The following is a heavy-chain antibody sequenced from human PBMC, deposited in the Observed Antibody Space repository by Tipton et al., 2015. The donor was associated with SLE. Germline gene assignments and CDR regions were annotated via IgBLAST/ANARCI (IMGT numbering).Heavy chain of an antibody. CDR3: ARWIPLTGINV. CDR2: IHHRGST. Sequence: GLVKPSGTLSLTCAVSGASITSSDWWSWVRQPPGKGLEYIGEIHHRGSTNYESSLRGRVTISVDKSKNQFSLKLTSVTAADTAVYYCARWIPLTGINVWGQGATVTVSS. V-gene: IGHV4-4*02. J-gene: IGHJ6*02. CDR1: GASITSSDW. D-gene: IGHD5-18*01.